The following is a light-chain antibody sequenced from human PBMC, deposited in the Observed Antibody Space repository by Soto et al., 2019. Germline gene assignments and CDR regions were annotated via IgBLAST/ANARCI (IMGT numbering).Light chain of an antibody. Sequence: DIQMTQSPSSLSASVGDRVTITCRARQGISNFLAWYQQKPGKVPKLLISAASTLQSGVTSRFRGSGSGTDFTLTITSLQPEDVATYYCHKYSRGITCGQGTRLEIK. V-gene: IGKV1-27*01. CDR2: AAS. CDR3: HKYSRGIT. J-gene: IGKJ5*01. CDR1: QGISNF.